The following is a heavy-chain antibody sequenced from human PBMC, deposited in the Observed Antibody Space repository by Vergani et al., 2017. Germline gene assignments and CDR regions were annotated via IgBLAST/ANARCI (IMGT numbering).Heavy chain of an antibody. CDR2: IIPIFGTA. V-gene: IGHV1-69*13. J-gene: IGHJ4*02. CDR3: ARGYYGSESLYYFDY. D-gene: IGHD3-10*01. CDR1: GGTFSSYA. Sequence: QVQLVQSVAEVKKPGSSVQVSCKASGGTFSSYAISWVRQAPGQGLEWMGRIIPIFGTANYAQKFQGRVTITADESTRTAYMELSSLRSEDTAVYYGARGYYGSESLYYFDYWGQGTLVSVSS.